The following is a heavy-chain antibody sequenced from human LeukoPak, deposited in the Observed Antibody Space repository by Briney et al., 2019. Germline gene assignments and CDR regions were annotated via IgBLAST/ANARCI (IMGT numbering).Heavy chain of an antibody. D-gene: IGHD3-3*01. V-gene: IGHV1-2*02. CDR1: VYTFTGYY. CDR3: ARAPRGTIFGTYYYYYMDV. CDR2: INPNSGGT. Sequence: GASVKVSCKASVYTFTGYYMHWVRQAPGQGLEWMGWINPNSGGTNYAQKFQGRVTMTRDTSISTAYMELSRLRSDDTAVYYCARAPRGTIFGTYYYYYMDVWGKGTTVTVSS. J-gene: IGHJ6*03.